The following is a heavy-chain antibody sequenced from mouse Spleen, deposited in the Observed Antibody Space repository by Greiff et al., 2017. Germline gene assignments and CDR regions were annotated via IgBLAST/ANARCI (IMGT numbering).Heavy chain of an antibody. CDR1: GYTFTSYW. V-gene: IGHV1-69*02. J-gene: IGHJ4*01. D-gene: IGHD1-1*01. CDR3: ARPHYYGSSLYAMDY. Sequence: QVQLQQPGAELVKPGASVKLSCKASGYTFTSYWMHWVKQRPGQGLEWIGEIDPSDSYTNYNQKFKGKATLTVDKSSSTAYMQLSSLTSEDSAVYYCARPHYYGSSLYAMDYWGQGTSVTVSS. CDR2: IDPSDSYT.